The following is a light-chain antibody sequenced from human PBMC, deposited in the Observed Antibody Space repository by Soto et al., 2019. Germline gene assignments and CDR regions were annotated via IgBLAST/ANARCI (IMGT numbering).Light chain of an antibody. J-gene: IGLJ1*01. V-gene: IGLV2-11*01. CDR1: SSDVGGYTF. Sequence: QSALTQPRSVSGSPGQSVTISCTGTSSDVGGYTFVSWYRHHPGKAPKLMIYDVSKRPSGVPDRFSGSKSGNTASLTISGLQAADETDYYCCSYGGSYTFVFGTGTKLTVL. CDR2: DVS. CDR3: CSYGGSYTFV.